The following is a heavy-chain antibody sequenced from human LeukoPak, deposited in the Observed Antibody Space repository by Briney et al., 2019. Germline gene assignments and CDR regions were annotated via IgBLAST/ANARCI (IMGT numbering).Heavy chain of an antibody. V-gene: IGHV1-69*06. D-gene: IGHD4-17*01. Sequence: ASVKVSCKASGGTFSSYAISWVRQAPGQGLEWMGGIIPIFGTANYAQKFQGRVTITADKSTSTAYMELSSLRSEDTAVYYCARDPENADDYGEGGAFDIWGQGTMVTVSS. J-gene: IGHJ3*02. CDR3: ARDPENADDYGEGGAFDI. CDR2: IIPIFGTA. CDR1: GGTFSSYA.